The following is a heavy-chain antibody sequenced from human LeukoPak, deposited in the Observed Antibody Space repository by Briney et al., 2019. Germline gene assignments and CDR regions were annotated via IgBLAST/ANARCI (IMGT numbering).Heavy chain of an antibody. CDR1: GYTFTSYG. Sequence: GASVKVSYKASGYTFTSYGMNWVRQAPGQGLEYMGWIHTITGNPTYAQGFTGRFVFSLDTSVSTAYLQITSLKAEDTAVYYCARSPNHVSSSGWKDYYYYYMDVWGKGTTVTVSS. J-gene: IGHJ6*03. D-gene: IGHD6-19*01. V-gene: IGHV7-4-1*02. CDR3: ARSPNHVSSSGWKDYYYYYMDV. CDR2: IHTITGNP.